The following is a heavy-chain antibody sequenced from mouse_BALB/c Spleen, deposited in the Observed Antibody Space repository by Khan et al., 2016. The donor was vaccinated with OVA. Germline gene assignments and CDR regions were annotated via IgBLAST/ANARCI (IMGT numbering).Heavy chain of an antibody. CDR2: INPSNGST. J-gene: IGHJ2*01. V-gene: IGHV1S81*02. CDR3: ARVITRDY. Sequence: QVQLLQSGAELVKPGASVKLSCKASGYTFTSYWMHWVKQRPGQGFAWIGGINPSNGSTNYNEKFKSKATLTVDKSSSTAYMQISSLTSEDSAVYSCARVITRDYWGQGTTLTVSS. D-gene: IGHD6-1*01. CDR1: GYTFTSYW.